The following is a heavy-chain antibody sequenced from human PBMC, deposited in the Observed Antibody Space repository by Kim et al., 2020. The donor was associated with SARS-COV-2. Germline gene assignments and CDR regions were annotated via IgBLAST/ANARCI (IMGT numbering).Heavy chain of an antibody. V-gene: IGHV1-3*01. D-gene: IGHD2-15*01. CDR3: SRAWQLLGYLFDP. CDR2: INAGNGDT. Sequence: ASVKVSCKTSGYTFTSYKMHWVRQAPGRRLEWMGWINAGNGDTMYSQNLRDRFTITKDTSARTAYMELSSLRSEDTAVYYCSRAWQLLGYLFDPWGQGTLVTVSS. J-gene: IGHJ5*02. CDR1: GYTFTSYK.